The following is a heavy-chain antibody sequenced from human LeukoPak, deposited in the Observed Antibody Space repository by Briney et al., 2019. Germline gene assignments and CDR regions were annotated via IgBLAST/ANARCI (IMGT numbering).Heavy chain of an antibody. V-gene: IGHV4-61*01. J-gene: IGHJ4*02. CDR3: ARGDVDTAMVGFDY. CDR2: IYYSGST. CDR1: GGSVSSGSYY. D-gene: IGHD5-18*01. Sequence: SETLSLTCTVSGGSVSSGSYYWSWIRQPPGKGLEWVGYIYYSGSTNYNPSLKSRVTISVGTSKNQFSLKLSSVTAADTAVYYCARGDVDTAMVGFDYWGQGTLVTVSS.